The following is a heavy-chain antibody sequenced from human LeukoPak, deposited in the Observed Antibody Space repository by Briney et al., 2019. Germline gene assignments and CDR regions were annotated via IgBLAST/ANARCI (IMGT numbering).Heavy chain of an antibody. CDR3: AKDLKGASTMIVVVPGAFDI. D-gene: IGHD3-22*01. Sequence: GGSLRLSCAASGFTFSSYAMSWVRQAPGKGLEWVSAISGSGGSTYYADSVKGRFTISRDNSKNTLYLQMNSLRAEDTAVYYCAKDLKGASTMIVVVPGAFDIWGQGTMVTVSS. V-gene: IGHV3-23*01. J-gene: IGHJ3*02. CDR2: ISGSGGST. CDR1: GFTFSSYA.